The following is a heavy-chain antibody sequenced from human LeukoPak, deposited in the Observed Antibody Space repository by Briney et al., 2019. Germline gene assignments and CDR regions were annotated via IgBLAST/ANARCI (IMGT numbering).Heavy chain of an antibody. CDR1: GGSISSYS. Sequence: SETLSLTCTVSGGSISSYSWSWIRQPPGKGLEWIGYISYSGSTNYNPSLNSRVTISLDTSKNQFSLKLNSLTAADTAVYYCAKEAARPGHAFDIWGQGTTVTVSS. CDR3: AKEAARPGHAFDI. D-gene: IGHD6-6*01. CDR2: ISYSGST. J-gene: IGHJ3*02. V-gene: IGHV4-59*01.